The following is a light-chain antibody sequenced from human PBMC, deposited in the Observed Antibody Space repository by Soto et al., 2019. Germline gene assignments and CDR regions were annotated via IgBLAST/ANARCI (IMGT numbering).Light chain of an antibody. J-gene: IGLJ1*01. CDR1: SNDVGAYNY. CDR2: DFT. V-gene: IGLV2-14*03. Sequence: QSVLTQPASVSGSPGQSITISCTGTSNDVGAYNYVSWYQHHPGKVPKLLIYDFTNRPSGVSDRFSGSKSGNTASLTISGLQDEDEADYYCCSYSRTSPYVFGTGTKVTVL. CDR3: CSYSRTSPYV.